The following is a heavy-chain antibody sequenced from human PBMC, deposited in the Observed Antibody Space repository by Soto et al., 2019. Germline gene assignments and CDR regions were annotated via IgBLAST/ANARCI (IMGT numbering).Heavy chain of an antibody. V-gene: IGHV1-69*01. CDR1: GGTFSSYA. CDR2: IIPIFGTA. J-gene: IGHJ5*02. D-gene: IGHD5-18*01. CDR3: VRWGDPVDTAMAHNWFDP. Sequence: QVQLVQSGAEVKKPGSSVKVSCKASGGTFSSYAISWVRQAPGQGLEWMGGIIPIFGTANYAQKFQGRVTITADESTSTAYMELSSLRSEDTAVYYCVRWGDPVDTAMAHNWFDPWGQGTLVTVSS.